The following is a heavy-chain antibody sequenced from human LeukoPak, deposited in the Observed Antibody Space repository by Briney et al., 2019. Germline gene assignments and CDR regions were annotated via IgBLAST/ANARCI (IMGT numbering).Heavy chain of an antibody. CDR2: IISDGSSV. J-gene: IGHJ4*02. V-gene: IGHV3-74*01. CDR3: ASIDSSGYYAKNDY. Sequence: GGSLRLSCIASGFTFSDYWMHWVRQAPGKGPVWVSRIISDGSSVSYVDSVKGRFIISRDNSKNTLYLQMNSLRAEDTAVYYCASIDSSGYYAKNDYWGQGTLVTVSS. CDR1: GFTFSDYW. D-gene: IGHD3-22*01.